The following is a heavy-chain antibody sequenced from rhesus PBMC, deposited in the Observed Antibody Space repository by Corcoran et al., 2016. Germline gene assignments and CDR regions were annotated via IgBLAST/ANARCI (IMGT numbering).Heavy chain of an antibody. Sequence: EVQLVESGGGLAQPGGSLRLSCVGSGFTFSISGFHWVRQAPGKGLEWVAVISSDGSKKDFADSVNERITISRDNSKNTLYLQMSNLRLEDTAVYYCTRFDYWGQGVLVTVSS. CDR1: GFTFSISG. V-gene: IGHV3-54*02. CDR2: ISSDGSKK. CDR3: TRFDY. J-gene: IGHJ4*01.